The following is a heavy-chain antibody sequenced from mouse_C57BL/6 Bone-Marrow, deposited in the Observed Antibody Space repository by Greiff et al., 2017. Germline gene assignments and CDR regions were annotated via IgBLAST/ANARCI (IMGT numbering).Heavy chain of an antibody. D-gene: IGHD2-4*01. J-gene: IGHJ3*01. Sequence: VQLQQSGPELVKPGASVKISCKASGYTFTDYYMNWVKQSHGKSLEWIGDINPNNGGTSYNQKFKSKATLTVDKSSSTAYMELRSLTSEDSAVYYCASPYYDYDVGFAYWGQGTLVTVSA. V-gene: IGHV1-26*01. CDR3: ASPYYDYDVGFAY. CDR2: INPNNGGT. CDR1: GYTFTDYY.